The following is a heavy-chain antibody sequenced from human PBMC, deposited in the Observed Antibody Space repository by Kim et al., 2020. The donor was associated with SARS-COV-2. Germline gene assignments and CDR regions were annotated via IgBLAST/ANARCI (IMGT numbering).Heavy chain of an antibody. CDR2: IKSDGSSK. V-gene: IGHV3-74*01. CDR3: ARELKIDPSSPRQYDALDM. D-gene: IGHD4-4*01. CDR1: EFTFSNHW. J-gene: IGHJ3*02. Sequence: GGSLRLSCAASEFTFSNHWMHWVRQMPGQGLEWVSRIKSDGSSKDYADSVKGRFRITRDNAWNKMYLEMNGLRVEDTAVYYCARELKIDPSSPRQYDALDMWGQGTMVTVSS.